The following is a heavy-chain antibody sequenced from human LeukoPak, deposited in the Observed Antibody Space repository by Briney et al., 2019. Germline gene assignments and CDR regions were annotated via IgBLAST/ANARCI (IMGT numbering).Heavy chain of an antibody. V-gene: IGHV3-30*02. CDR1: GFTFSSYG. Sequence: GGSLRLSCAASGFTFSSYGMHWVRQAPGKGLEWVAFIRYDGSNKYYADSVKGRFIISRDNSKNTLYLQMNSLRAEDTAVYYCAKFEGVVATFDAFDIWGQGTMVTVSS. J-gene: IGHJ3*02. CDR3: AKFEGVVATFDAFDI. CDR2: IRYDGSNK. D-gene: IGHD2-15*01.